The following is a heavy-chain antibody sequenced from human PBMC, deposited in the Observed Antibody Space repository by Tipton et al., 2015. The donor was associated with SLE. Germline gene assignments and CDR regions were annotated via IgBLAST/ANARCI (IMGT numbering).Heavy chain of an antibody. CDR3: ARDTLDRSTSLLGGNWFDP. D-gene: IGHD2-2*01. V-gene: IGHV3-30*04. CDR1: GFTFSSYA. CDR2: ISYDGSNK. J-gene: IGHJ5*02. Sequence: SLRLSCAASGFTFSSYAMHWVRQAPGKGLEWVAVISYDGSNKYYADSVKGRFTISRDNSKNTLYLQMNSLRAEDTAVYYCARDTLDRSTSLLGGNWFDPWGQGTLVTVSS.